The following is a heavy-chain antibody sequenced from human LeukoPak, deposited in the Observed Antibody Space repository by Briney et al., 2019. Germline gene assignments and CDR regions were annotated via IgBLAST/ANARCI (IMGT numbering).Heavy chain of an antibody. CDR2: IYYSGST. V-gene: IGHV4-59*01. CDR1: GGSISSYY. D-gene: IGHD3-3*01. Sequence: PSETLSLTCTVSGGSISSYYRSWIRQPPGKGLEWIGYIYYSGSTNYNPSLKSRVTISVDTSKNQFSLKLSSVTAADTAVYYCARGTLVGDFWSGYSLNWFDPWGQGTLVTVSS. CDR3: ARGTLVGDFWSGYSLNWFDP. J-gene: IGHJ5*02.